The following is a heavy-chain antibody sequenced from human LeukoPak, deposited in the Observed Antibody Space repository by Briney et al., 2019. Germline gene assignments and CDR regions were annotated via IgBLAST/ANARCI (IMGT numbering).Heavy chain of an antibody. Sequence: PGGSLRLSCAASGFTFSSYGMSWVRQAPGKGLEWVSAISGRSGSTYYADSVKGRFTISRDNSKNTLYLQMNSLRAEDTAVYYCARDGDGDSGYYLGKGDYWGQGTLVTVSS. V-gene: IGHV3-23*01. D-gene: IGHD3-22*01. CDR1: GFTFSSYG. CDR2: ISGRSGST. CDR3: ARDGDGDSGYYLGKGDY. J-gene: IGHJ4*02.